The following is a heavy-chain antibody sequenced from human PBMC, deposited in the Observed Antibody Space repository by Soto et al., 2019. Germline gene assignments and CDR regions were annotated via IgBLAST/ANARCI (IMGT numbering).Heavy chain of an antibody. V-gene: IGHV3-23*01. CDR2: ISGSGGRT. CDR3: AKEVVVESAGRSHYYYYGLDV. D-gene: IGHD2-2*01. J-gene: IGHJ6*02. Sequence: EVQLLESGGGLVQPGGSLRLSCEASGCSFSIYAMSWVRQAPGKGLEWVSVISGSGGRTYYADSVKGRFTMSRDNSKNTLYLQMDSLRAEDTAVYYCAKEVVVESAGRSHYYYYGLDVWGQGTTVTVS. CDR1: GCSFSIYA.